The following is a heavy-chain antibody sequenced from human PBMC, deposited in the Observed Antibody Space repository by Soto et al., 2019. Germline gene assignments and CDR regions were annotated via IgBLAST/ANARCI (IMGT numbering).Heavy chain of an antibody. Sequence: PGGALSLSCAASGFTFTPYTMSWVRRAPGKGLEWVSRISDSGSSTYYTDSVKGRFTSSRDNSKNTLYLQMNSLRADDTAVYYCATTLYSNYVPPEGYWGKGTQVTVSS. D-gene: IGHD4-4*01. CDR1: GFTFTPYT. CDR3: ATTLYSNYVPPEGY. CDR2: ISDSGSST. V-gene: IGHV3-23*01. J-gene: IGHJ4*02.